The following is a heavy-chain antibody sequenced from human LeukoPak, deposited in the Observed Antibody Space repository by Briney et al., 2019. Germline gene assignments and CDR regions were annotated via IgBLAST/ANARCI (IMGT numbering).Heavy chain of an antibody. D-gene: IGHD4-23*01. CDR3: AKRLDYGGNFDY. J-gene: IGHJ4*02. V-gene: IGHV3-23*01. CDR2: ISGSGGST. CDR1: GFTFSSYA. Sequence: PGGSLRLSCAASGFTFSSYAMSWVRRAPGKGLEWVSAISGSGGSTYYADSVKGRFTISRDNSKNTLYLQMNSLRAEDTAVYYCAKRLDYGGNFDYWGQGTLVTVSS.